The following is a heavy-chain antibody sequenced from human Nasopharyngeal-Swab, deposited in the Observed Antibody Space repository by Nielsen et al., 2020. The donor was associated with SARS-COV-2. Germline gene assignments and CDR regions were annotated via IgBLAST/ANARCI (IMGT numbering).Heavy chain of an antibody. CDR2: LSGTGEST. J-gene: IGHJ6*03. V-gene: IGHV3-23*01. Sequence: WIRQPPGKGLEWVSTLSGTGESTYYADSVTGRFAISRDNSNNTLYLQMHGLRAEDTAIYFCAKAWAAAGLSFYYYMDVWGKGTTVTSP. D-gene: IGHD6-13*01. CDR3: AKAWAAAGLSFYYYMDV.